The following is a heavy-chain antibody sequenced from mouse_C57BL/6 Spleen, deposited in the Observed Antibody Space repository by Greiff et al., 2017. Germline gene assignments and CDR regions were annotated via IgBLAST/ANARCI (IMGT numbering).Heavy chain of an antibody. V-gene: IGHV1-81*01. Sequence: QVQLQQSGAELARPGASVKLSCKASGYTFTSYGISWVKQRPGQGLEWIGEIYPRSGNTYYNEKFKGKATLTADKSSSTAYMELRSLTSEDSAVYFCARWTAQATFAYWGQGTLVTVSA. CDR1: GYTFTSYG. CDR3: ARWTAQATFAY. D-gene: IGHD3-2*02. J-gene: IGHJ3*01. CDR2: IYPRSGNT.